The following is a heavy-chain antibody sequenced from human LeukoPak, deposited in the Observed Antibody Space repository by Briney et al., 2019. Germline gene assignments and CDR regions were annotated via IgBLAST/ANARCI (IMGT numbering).Heavy chain of an antibody. CDR3: AKDGRYSYGSGLFDY. V-gene: IGHV3-9*01. J-gene: IGHJ4*02. Sequence: GGSLRLSCAASGFTFDDYAMHWVRQAPGKGLEWVSGISWNSGSIGYADSVKGRFTISRDNAKNSLYLQMNSLRAEDTALYYCAKDGRYSYGSGLFDYWGQGTLVTVSS. CDR2: ISWNSGSI. D-gene: IGHD5-18*01. CDR1: GFTFDDYA.